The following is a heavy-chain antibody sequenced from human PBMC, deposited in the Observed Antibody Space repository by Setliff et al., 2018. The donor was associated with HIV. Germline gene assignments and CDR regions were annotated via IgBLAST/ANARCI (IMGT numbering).Heavy chain of an antibody. CDR1: GGSMSSSSYY. J-gene: IGHJ4*02. Sequence: SETLSLTCTVSGGSMSSSSYYWGWIRQTPDKGLEWIGIIYYSGATYYNPSLTSRVTISVDTSRNQFSLKLRSVTAADTAAYYCARRGYVSGGFYKTPGPYYFDYWGQGALVTVS. CDR2: IYYSGAT. D-gene: IGHD3-10*01. CDR3: ARRGYVSGGFYKTPGPYYFDY. V-gene: IGHV4-39*01.